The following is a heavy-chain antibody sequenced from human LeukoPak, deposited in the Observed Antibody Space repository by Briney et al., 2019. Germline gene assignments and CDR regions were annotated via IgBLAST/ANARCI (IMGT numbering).Heavy chain of an antibody. D-gene: IGHD2-8*01. CDR2: ISSSSYI. V-gene: IGHV3-21*01. J-gene: IGHJ4*02. Sequence: GGSLRLSCAASGFTFSSYSMNWVRQAPGKGLEWVSSISSSSYIYYADSVKGRFTISRDNSKSTLYLQMNSLRTEDTAMYYCAKGAPNLPDYWGQGTLVTVSS. CDR3: AKGAPNLPDY. CDR1: GFTFSSYS.